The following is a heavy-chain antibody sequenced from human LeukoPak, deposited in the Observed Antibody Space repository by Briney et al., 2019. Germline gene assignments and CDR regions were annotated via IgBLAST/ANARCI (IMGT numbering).Heavy chain of an antibody. CDR3: STLWYGA. D-gene: IGHD3-10*01. J-gene: IGHJ5*02. CDR1: GFTFTNAW. Sequence: PGGSLRLSCAASGFTFTNAWMYWVRQAPGKGLEWVGRIKSKTDGGTSDYAAPVTGRFTISRDDSKSTLYLEMDSLKTEDTGVYYCSTLWYGAWGQGTLVTVSS. CDR2: IKSKTDGGTS. V-gene: IGHV3-15*01.